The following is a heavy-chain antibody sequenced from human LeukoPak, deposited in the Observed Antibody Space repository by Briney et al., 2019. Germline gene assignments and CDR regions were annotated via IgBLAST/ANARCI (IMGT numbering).Heavy chain of an antibody. V-gene: IGHV3-23*01. Sequence: PGGSLRLSCATSGFSFSSYAMSWVRQAPGKGLEWVSAMSSSDDGRYYAASVRGRFTISRDTSRSTLYLQMNSLRAEDTAVYYCARDLPAIFGSLQGDDAFDIWGQGTMVTVSS. CDR2: MSSSDDGR. CDR1: GFSFSSYA. CDR3: ARDLPAIFGSLQGDDAFDI. D-gene: IGHD3-3*01. J-gene: IGHJ3*02.